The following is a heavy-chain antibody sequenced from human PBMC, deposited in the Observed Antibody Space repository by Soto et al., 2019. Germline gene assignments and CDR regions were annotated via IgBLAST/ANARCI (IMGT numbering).Heavy chain of an antibody. D-gene: IGHD6-6*01. CDR1: GFTFSSYS. CDR2: ISSSSSYI. CDR3: ARDVSTAALPPNDAFDI. V-gene: IGHV3-21*01. Sequence: GGSLRLSCAASGFTFSSYSMNWVRQAPGKGLEWVSSISSSSSYIYYADSVKGRFTISRDNAKNSLYLQMNSLRAEDTAVYYCARDVSTAALPPNDAFDIWGQGTMVTVSS. J-gene: IGHJ3*02.